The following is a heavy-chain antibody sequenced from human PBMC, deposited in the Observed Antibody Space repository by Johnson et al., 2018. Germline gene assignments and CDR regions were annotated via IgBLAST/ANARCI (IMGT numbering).Heavy chain of an antibody. CDR2: ISAIGTSA. V-gene: IGHV3-23*01. CDR1: GFTFSNYA. CDR3: VKMYQLLGQNDAFDI. D-gene: IGHD2-2*01. J-gene: IGHJ3*02. Sequence: VQLQESGGGLVQPGGSLRLSCAASGFTFSNYAMSWVRQAPGKGLEWVSAISAIGTSAYYADSVKGRFPISRDNSKNTLFLQMNSLRAEDTALYYCVKMYQLLGQNDAFDIWGQGTMVSVSS.